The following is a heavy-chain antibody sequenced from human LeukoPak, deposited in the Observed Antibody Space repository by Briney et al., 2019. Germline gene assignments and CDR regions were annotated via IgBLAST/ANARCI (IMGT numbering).Heavy chain of an antibody. V-gene: IGHV3-21*01. CDR3: ARDSYNLNDHAFDI. D-gene: IGHD1-20*01. CDR2: ISSSNYI. CDR1: GFTFSTYS. Sequence: GGSLRLSPAASGFTFSTYSMNWVRQAPGKGLEWVSSISSSNYIYYADSVKGRFTISRDNAKNSLYLQMNSLRAEDTAVYYCARDSYNLNDHAFDIWGQGTMVTVSS. J-gene: IGHJ3*02.